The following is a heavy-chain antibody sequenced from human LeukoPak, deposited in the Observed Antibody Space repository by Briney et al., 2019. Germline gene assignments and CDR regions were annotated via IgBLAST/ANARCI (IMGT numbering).Heavy chain of an antibody. CDR3: ARELRYFDWLFDY. J-gene: IGHJ4*02. CDR2: ISYDGSNK. Sequence: GGSLRLSCAASGFTFSSYGMHWVRQAPGKGLEWVAVISYDGSNKYYADSVKGRFTISRDNSKNTLYLQMNSLRAEDTAVYYCARELRYFDWLFDYWGQGTLFTVSS. CDR1: GFTFSSYG. D-gene: IGHD3-9*01. V-gene: IGHV3-30*03.